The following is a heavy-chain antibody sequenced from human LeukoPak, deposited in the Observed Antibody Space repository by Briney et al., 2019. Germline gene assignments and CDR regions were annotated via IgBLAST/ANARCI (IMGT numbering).Heavy chain of an antibody. Sequence: GESLKISCKGSGYSFTSYWIGWVRQMPGKGLEWMGIIYPGDSHTRYSPSFQGQVTISADRSISTAYLQWSSLKASDTAMYYCATEWSDDAFDIWGQGTMVTVSS. J-gene: IGHJ3*02. D-gene: IGHD3-3*01. CDR1: GYSFTSYW. V-gene: IGHV5-51*01. CDR3: ATEWSDDAFDI. CDR2: IYPGDSHT.